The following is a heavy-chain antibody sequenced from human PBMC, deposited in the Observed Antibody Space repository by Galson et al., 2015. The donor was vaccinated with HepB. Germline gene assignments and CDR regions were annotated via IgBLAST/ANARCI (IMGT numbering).Heavy chain of an antibody. D-gene: IGHD6-19*01. J-gene: IGHJ4*02. Sequence: SLRPSCAASGFSFSSYDMHWVRQAPGKGLEWVAILSYDGRNTYSADSVEGQFTVSRDNSKNTLYLQLNSLRPEDTAVYYCAKDSRYISGWYTGRGGLDFWGQGTLVTVSS. V-gene: IGHV3-30*18. CDR3: AKDSRYISGWYTGRGGLDF. CDR2: LSYDGRNT. CDR1: GFSFSSYD.